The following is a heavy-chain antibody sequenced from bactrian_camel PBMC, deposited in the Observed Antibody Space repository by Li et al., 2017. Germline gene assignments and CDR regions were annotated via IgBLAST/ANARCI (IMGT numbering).Heavy chain of an antibody. J-gene: IGHJ6*01. Sequence: VQLVESGGGSVQAGGSLRLSCAFSGYTVSSTRMGWFRQAPGKEREGVACIGRDGITMYSDSVKGRFTISKDNAMNTLYLKMDSLKPEDSAMYYCAADSTIVCGLDKTDFDAWDQGTQVTVS. CDR1: GYTVSSTR. CDR2: IGRDGIT. CDR3: AADSTIVCGLDKTDFDA. V-gene: IGHV3S53*01. D-gene: IGHD1*01.